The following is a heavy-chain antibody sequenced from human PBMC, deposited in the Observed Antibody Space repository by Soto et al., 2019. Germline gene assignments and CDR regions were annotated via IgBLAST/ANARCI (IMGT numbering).Heavy chain of an antibody. D-gene: IGHD6-13*01. CDR1: GFTFSNSA. J-gene: IGHJ5*01. Sequence: GGSLRLSCAASGFTFSNSAMSWVRQAPGKGLEWVSAISGSGGSTYYADSVKGRFTMSRDNSNNTLFLQLNSLRAEDTAIYYCVKKTVMSSWSTGNCFVFCGQGTLVTGSS. CDR2: ISGSGGST. V-gene: IGHV3-23*01. CDR3: VKKTVMSSWSTGNCFVF.